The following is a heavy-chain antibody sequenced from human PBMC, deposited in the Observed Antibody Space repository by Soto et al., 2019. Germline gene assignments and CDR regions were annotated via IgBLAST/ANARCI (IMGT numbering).Heavy chain of an antibody. CDR1: GGTFSSYT. CDR2: IIPILGIA. D-gene: IGHD5-18*01. V-gene: IGHV1-69*02. CDR3: ARYFGIQLWLSYGMDV. J-gene: IGHJ6*02. Sequence: QVQLVQSGAEVKKPGSSVKVSCKASGGTFSSYTISWVRQAPGQGLEWMGRIIPILGIANYAQKFQGRVTITADKXTXXAYMELSSLRSEDTAVYYCARYFGIQLWLSYGMDVWGQGTTVTVSS.